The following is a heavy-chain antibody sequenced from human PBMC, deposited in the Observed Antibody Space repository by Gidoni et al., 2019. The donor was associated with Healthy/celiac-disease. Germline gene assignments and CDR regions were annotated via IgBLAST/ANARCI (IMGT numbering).Heavy chain of an antibody. J-gene: IGHJ4*02. Sequence: QVQLVQSGAELTKPGSSVQVSCKASGYTFTGYYMHWVRQAPGQGLEWMGWINPKSGGKNYAQKCQGRVTMTRDTSISTDYMELSRLRSDDTAVYYCARGAFEYSSSGIDYWGQGTLVNVS. D-gene: IGHD6-6*01. CDR2: INPKSGGK. V-gene: IGHV1-2*02. CDR1: GYTFTGYY. CDR3: ARGAFEYSSSGIDY.